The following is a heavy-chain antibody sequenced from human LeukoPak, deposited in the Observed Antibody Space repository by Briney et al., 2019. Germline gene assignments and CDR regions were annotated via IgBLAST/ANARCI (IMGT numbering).Heavy chain of an antibody. CDR2: TYYRSKWYN. CDR3: ARDSQLAAGDY. D-gene: IGHD6-13*01. CDR1: GDSISITSAA. Sequence: SQTLSLTCVISGDSISITSAAWSWIRQSPSRGLEWLGRTYYRSKWYNDYALSVKSRITINPDTSKNQFSLQLNSVTPEDTAVYYCARDSQLAAGDYWGQGTLVTVSS. J-gene: IGHJ4*02. V-gene: IGHV6-1*01.